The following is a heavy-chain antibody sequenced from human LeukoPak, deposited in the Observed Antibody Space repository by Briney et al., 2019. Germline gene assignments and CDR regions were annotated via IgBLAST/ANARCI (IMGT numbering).Heavy chain of an antibody. CDR1: GGSISSSSYY. CDR2: IYYSGST. Sequence: PSETLSLTCTVSGGSISSSSYYWGWIRQPPGKGLEWIGSIYYSGSTYYNPSLKSRVTISVDTSKNQFSLKLSSVTAADTAVYYCARPTNRLYYYDSSGYYYRGAFDIWGQGTMVTVSS. V-gene: IGHV4-39*01. J-gene: IGHJ3*02. CDR3: ARPTNRLYYYDSSGYYYRGAFDI. D-gene: IGHD3-22*01.